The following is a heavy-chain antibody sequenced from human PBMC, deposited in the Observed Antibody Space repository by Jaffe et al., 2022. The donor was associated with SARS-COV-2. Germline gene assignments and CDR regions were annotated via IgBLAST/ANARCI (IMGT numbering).Heavy chain of an antibody. J-gene: IGHJ2*01. Sequence: QVQLQESGPGLVKPSGTLSLNCTVSGDSINGYFWSWVRQPPGGGLEWLGYIYYSRSTKYNPSLRSRVSLSVDTSKNQVSLEVSSVTTADTGMYYCARVRDYGGNSAYYFDLWGRGTLVTVSA. CDR1: GDSINGYF. CDR2: IYYSRST. D-gene: IGHD3-10*01. CDR3: ARVRDYGGNSAYYFDL. V-gene: IGHV4-59*01.